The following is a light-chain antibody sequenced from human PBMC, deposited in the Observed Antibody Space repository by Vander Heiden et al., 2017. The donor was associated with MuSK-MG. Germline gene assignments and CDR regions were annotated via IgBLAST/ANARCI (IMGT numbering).Light chain of an antibody. V-gene: IGLV3-21*02. CDR2: EDS. J-gene: IGLJ2*01. CDR1: NIESKS. CDR3: QVWDSSNDHV. Sequence: SYVLTQPPSVSVAPGQTARISCGGNNIESKSVNWYQKKSGQAPVLVVHEDSDRHSGIPDRVSGSSSGNTATLTISRAEAGDEADYYCQVWDSSNDHVFGGGTKLTVL.